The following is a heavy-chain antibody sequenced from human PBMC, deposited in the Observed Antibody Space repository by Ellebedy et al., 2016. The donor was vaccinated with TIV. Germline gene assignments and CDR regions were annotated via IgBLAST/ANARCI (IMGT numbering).Heavy chain of an antibody. Sequence: GESLKISCAASGFTFSSYAMNWVRQAPGKGLEWVSAISGSGGSTYYADSVKGRFTISRDNSKNTLYLQMNSLRAEDTAVYYCAKDQSVGGSWLYYFDYWGQGTLVTVSS. V-gene: IGHV3-23*01. CDR1: GFTFSSYA. J-gene: IGHJ4*02. D-gene: IGHD6-13*01. CDR3: AKDQSVGGSWLYYFDY. CDR2: ISGSGGST.